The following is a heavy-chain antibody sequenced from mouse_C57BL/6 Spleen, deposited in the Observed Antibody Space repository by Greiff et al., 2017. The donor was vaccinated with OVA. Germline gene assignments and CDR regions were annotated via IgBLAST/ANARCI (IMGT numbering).Heavy chain of an antibody. D-gene: IGHD1-1*01. CDR1: GFSLTSYG. Sequence: QVHVKQSGPGLVQPSQSLSITCTVSGFSLTSYGVHWVRQSPGKGLEWLGVIWSGGSTDYNAAFISRLSISKDNSKSQVFFKMNSLQADDTAIYYCARNLITTDYAMDYWGQGTSVTVSS. V-gene: IGHV2-2*01. CDR2: IWSGGST. J-gene: IGHJ4*01. CDR3: ARNLITTDYAMDY.